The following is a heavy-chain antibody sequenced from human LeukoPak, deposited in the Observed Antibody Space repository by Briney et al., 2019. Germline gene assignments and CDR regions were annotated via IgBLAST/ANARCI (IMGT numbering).Heavy chain of an antibody. CDR2: IIPIFGTA. D-gene: IGHD3-10*02. Sequence: SVKVSCKASGGTFSSYAISWVRQAPGQGLEWMGGIIPIFGTANYAQKFQGRVTITTDESTGTAYMELSSLRSEDTAVYYCARGESVRGAFDIWGQGTMVTVSS. CDR3: ARGESVRGAFDI. J-gene: IGHJ3*02. CDR1: GGTFSSYA. V-gene: IGHV1-69*05.